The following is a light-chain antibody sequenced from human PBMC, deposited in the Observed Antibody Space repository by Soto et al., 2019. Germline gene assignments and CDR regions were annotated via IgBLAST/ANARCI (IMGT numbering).Light chain of an antibody. CDR3: QKYNTAPQT. V-gene: IGKV2-28*01. CDR1: QSLLHSNGYNY. Sequence: DIVMTQSPLSLSVTPGEPASISCRSSQSLLHSNGYNYLDWYLQKPGQSPQPLMYLGSRRASGVXDXXSGSGSGTDFTLTISSLQPEDVATYYCQKYNTAPQTFGQGTKVEIK. CDR2: LGS. J-gene: IGKJ1*01.